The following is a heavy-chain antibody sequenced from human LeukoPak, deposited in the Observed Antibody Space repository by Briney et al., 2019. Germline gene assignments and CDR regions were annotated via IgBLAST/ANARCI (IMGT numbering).Heavy chain of an antibody. Sequence: ASVKISCKVSGYTFTDYYMHWVQQAPGKGLEWMGLVDHEYGETIDAQKCQGRLTITADTSTDTAYMELRTLRSEDAAVYYCATEVVVRVRGVTYLDYWGQGTLVTVS. D-gene: IGHD3-10*01. J-gene: IGHJ4*02. CDR2: VDHEYGET. CDR3: ATEVVVRVRGVTYLDY. V-gene: IGHV1-69-2*01. CDR1: GYTFTDYY.